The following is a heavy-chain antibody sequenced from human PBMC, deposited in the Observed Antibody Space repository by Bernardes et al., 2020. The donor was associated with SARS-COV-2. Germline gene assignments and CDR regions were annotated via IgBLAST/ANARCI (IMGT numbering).Heavy chain of an antibody. CDR3: TSGGFSFAF. D-gene: IGHD2-15*01. Sequence: GGSLRLSCAVSGFAFSNYWMTWVRQAPGKGLEWVANIKQDGTEKYYVDSVKGRFTISRDNAKTSLYLQMNSLRAEDTAVYYCTSGGFSFAFWGQGTLVTVSS. J-gene: IGHJ4*02. CDR1: GFAFSNYW. V-gene: IGHV3-7*02. CDR2: IKQDGTEK.